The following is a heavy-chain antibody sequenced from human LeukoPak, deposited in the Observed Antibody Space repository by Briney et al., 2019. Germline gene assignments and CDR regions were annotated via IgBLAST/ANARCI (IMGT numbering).Heavy chain of an antibody. V-gene: IGHV3-21*01. D-gene: IGHD6-13*01. CDR3: ARGDGYSSSWYTGNYYYYYYMDV. J-gene: IGHJ6*03. Sequence: PGGSLRLSCAASGFTFSSYSMNWVRQAPGKGLEWVSSISSSSSYIYYADSVKGRFTISRDNAKNSLYLQMNSLRAEDTAVYYCARGDGYSSSWYTGNYYYYYYMDVWGKGTTVTVSS. CDR1: GFTFSSYS. CDR2: ISSSSSYI.